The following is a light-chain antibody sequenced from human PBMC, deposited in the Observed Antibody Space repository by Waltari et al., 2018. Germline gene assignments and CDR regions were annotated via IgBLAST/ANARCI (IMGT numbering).Light chain of an antibody. CDR2: DDG. CDR3: QVWDSGSNHYV. CDR1: KIGSKN. J-gene: IGLJ1*01. V-gene: IGLV3-21*02. Sequence: SYELTQPPSVSVAPGQTARITCDGDKIGSKNVHWYQHKPGQAPVLVVYDDGDRPSWIPVRFSGSNSGNTAALTISRVDAGDEAEYYCQVWDSGSNHYVFGTVTKVTVL.